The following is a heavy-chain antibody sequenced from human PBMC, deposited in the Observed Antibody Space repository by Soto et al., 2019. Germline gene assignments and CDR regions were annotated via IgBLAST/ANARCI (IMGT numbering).Heavy chain of an antibody. CDR3: VTAMVTGY. J-gene: IGHJ4*02. D-gene: IGHD5-18*01. Sequence: PGGSLRLSCAASGFTFSSFAMHWVRQAPGKGLEWVAVISYDGSNKYYADSVKGRFTISRDNSKNTLYLQMNSLRAEDTAVYYCVTAMVTGYWGQGTLVTVPQ. CDR2: ISYDGSNK. V-gene: IGHV3-30-3*01. CDR1: GFTFSSFA.